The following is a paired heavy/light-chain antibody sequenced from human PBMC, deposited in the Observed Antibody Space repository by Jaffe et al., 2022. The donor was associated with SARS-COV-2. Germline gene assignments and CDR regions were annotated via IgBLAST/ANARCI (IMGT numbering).Heavy chain of an antibody. CDR1: GGSISSGSYY. CDR3: ARDGADYYDSSGYYHAFDI. CDR2: IYTSGST. J-gene: IGHJ3*02. D-gene: IGHD3-22*01. Sequence: QVQLQESGPGLVKPSQTLSLTCTVSGGSISSGSYYWSWIRQPAGKGLEWIGRIYTSGSTNYNPSLKSRVTISVDTSKNQFSLKLSSVTAADTAVYYCARDGADYYDSSGYYHAFDIWGQGTMVTVSS. V-gene: IGHV4-61*02.
Light chain of an antibody. Sequence: QSVLTQPPSASGTPGQRVTISCSGSSSNIGSNTVNWYQQLPGTAPKLLIYSNNQRPSGVPDRFSGSKSGTSASLAISGLQSEDEADYYCAAWDDSLNGHWVFGGGTKLTVL. CDR2: SNN. CDR1: SSNIGSNT. CDR3: AAWDDSLNGHWV. V-gene: IGLV1-44*01. J-gene: IGLJ3*02.